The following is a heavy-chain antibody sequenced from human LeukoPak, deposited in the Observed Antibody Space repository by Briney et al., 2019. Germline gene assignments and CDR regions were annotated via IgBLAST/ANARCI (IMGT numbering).Heavy chain of an antibody. D-gene: IGHD6-13*01. J-gene: IGHJ3*02. Sequence: GGSLRLSCAASGFTFSSFNMNWVRQAPGKGLEWVASIDTTSTYIFYADSVKGRFTISRDNAKNSLYLQMNSLRAEDTAVYYCATGRIAAARDAFDIWGQGTMVTVSS. CDR2: IDTTSTYI. CDR1: GFTFSSFN. CDR3: ATGRIAAARDAFDI. V-gene: IGHV3-21*01.